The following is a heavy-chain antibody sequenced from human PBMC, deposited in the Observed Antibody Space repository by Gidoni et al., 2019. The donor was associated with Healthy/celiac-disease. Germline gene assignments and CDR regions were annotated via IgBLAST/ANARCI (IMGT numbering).Heavy chain of an antibody. CDR1: GGTCSSYA. V-gene: IGHV1-69*01. Sequence: QVQLVQSGAEVKKPGSSVKVSGMASGGTCSSYAISWVQQAPGQGLEWMGGPITIFGTANYAQKFQGTVTITADESTSTAYMELSSLRSEDTAVYYCAREGRELRDAEYFQHWGQGTLVTVSS. CDR3: AREGRELRDAEYFQH. D-gene: IGHD1-26*01. J-gene: IGHJ1*01. CDR2: PITIFGTA.